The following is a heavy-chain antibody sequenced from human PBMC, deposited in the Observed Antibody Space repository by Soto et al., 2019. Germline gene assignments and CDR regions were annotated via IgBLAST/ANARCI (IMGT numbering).Heavy chain of an antibody. V-gene: IGHV1-69*14. Sequence: QVQLVQSGAEVKKPGSSVKVSCKASGGTFSSYAISWVRQAPGQGLEWMGGIIPMFGTANYAQKFQGRVTITADTSTSTAYMELSNLRSEDTAVYYCARGPFFERSLAYYFYGMDVWGQGTTVIVSS. D-gene: IGHD3-3*01. CDR1: GGTFSSYA. J-gene: IGHJ6*02. CDR2: IIPMFGTA. CDR3: ARGPFFERSLAYYFYGMDV.